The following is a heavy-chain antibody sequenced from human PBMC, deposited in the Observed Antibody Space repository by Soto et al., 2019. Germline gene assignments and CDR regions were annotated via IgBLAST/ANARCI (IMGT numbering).Heavy chain of an antibody. V-gene: IGHV3-7*01. CDR1: RFTFSTYW. Sequence: GGSLRLSCAASRFTFSTYWMTWVRQTPGKGLEWVANIHQDGNEKYYMDSVKGRFTISRDNAKNSLYLQMTSLRAEDTAVYYCAGGNALDVWGQGTTVTVSS. CDR2: IHQDGNEK. CDR3: AGGNALDV. J-gene: IGHJ6*02.